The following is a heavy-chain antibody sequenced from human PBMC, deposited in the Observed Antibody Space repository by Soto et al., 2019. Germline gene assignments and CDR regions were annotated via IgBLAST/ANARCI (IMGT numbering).Heavy chain of an antibody. V-gene: IGHV3-48*01. J-gene: IGHJ4*02. CDR1: GFTFSSYS. CDR3: ARDRGCSGGICYRDLGY. D-gene: IGHD2-15*01. Sequence: EVQLVESGGGLVQPGGSLRLSCAASGFTFSSYSRSWVRHAPGKGLEWVSYISSTSNTIYYADSVKGRFTISRDNAKNSLYLHMNSLSAEDTAVYYCARDRGCSGGICYRDLGYWGQGTLVTVSS. CDR2: ISSTSNTI.